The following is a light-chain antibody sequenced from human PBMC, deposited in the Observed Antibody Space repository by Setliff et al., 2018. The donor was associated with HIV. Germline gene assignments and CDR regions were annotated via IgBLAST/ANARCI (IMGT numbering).Light chain of an antibody. V-gene: IGLV2-14*02. CDR2: EVR. CDR3: SSYTSSGTLFV. Sequence: QSVLAQPASVSGSPGQSITIFCTGTSSDVGGYNLVSWYQHHPDKAPKLIIYEVRERPSGVSYRFSGSKSGTTASLTISGLQTEDEADYFCSSYTSSGTLFVFGTGTKVTVL. J-gene: IGLJ1*01. CDR1: SSDVGGYNL.